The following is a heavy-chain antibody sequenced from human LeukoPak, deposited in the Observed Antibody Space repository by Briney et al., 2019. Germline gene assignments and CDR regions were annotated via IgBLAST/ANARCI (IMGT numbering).Heavy chain of an antibody. J-gene: IGHJ4*02. CDR2: ISSTAYTI. V-gene: IGHV3-11*04. CDR3: ARADMATTYYFDY. CDR1: GFTFSDSY. D-gene: IGHD5-24*01. Sequence: GGSLRLSCAASGFTFSDSYMTWIRQAPGKGLEWVSYISSTAYTIFYADSVKGRFTISRDNAKNSLYLQMNSLRAEDTAVYYCARADMATTYYFDYWGQGTPVTVSS.